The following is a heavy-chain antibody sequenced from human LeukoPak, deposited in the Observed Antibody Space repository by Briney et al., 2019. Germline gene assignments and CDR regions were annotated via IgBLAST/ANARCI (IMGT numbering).Heavy chain of an antibody. Sequence: GESLKISCEGSGYNFPTYWIGWVRQMPGKGLEWMGIIYPGDSDTRYSPSFQGQVTISADKSISTAYLQWSSLKASDTAMYYCARKYSSSSGSDYWGQGTLVTVSS. CDR3: ARKYSSSSGSDY. J-gene: IGHJ4*02. V-gene: IGHV5-51*01. D-gene: IGHD6-13*01. CDR2: IYPGDSDT. CDR1: GYNFPTYW.